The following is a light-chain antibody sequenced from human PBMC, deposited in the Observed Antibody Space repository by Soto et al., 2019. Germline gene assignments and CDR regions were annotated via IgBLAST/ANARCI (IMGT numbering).Light chain of an antibody. CDR3: QQYNSYSSYT. J-gene: IGKJ2*01. CDR2: AAS. V-gene: IGKV1-5*01. CDR1: QSISSW. Sequence: DIQMTQSPSTLSASVGDRVTITCRASQSISSWLAWYQQKPGKAPKLLIYAASSLQSGVPSRFSGSGSGTDFTLTISSLQPDDFATYYCQQYNSYSSYTFGQGTKVDIK.